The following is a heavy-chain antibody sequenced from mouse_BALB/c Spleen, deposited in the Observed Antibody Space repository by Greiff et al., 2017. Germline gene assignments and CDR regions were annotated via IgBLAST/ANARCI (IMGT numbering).Heavy chain of an antibody. Sequence: EVQLQQSGAELVKPGASVKLSCTASGFNIKDTYMHWVKQRPEQGLEWIGRIDPANGNTKYDPKFQGKATITADTSSNTAYLQLSSLTSEDTAVYYCAGYGYDDGRMDYWGQGTSVTVSS. D-gene: IGHD2-2*01. J-gene: IGHJ4*01. CDR1: GFNIKDTY. CDR3: AGYGYDDGRMDY. V-gene: IGHV14-3*02. CDR2: IDPANGNT.